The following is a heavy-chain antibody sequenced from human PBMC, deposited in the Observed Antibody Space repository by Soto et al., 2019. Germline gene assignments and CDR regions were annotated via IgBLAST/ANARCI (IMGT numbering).Heavy chain of an antibody. CDR2: IDPSDSYI. J-gene: IGHJ6*02. CDR3: ASSSIAAKSDYYYYGMDV. Sequence: GESLKISCKGSGYSFTSYWISWVRQMPGKGLEWMGRIDPSDSYINYSPSFQGHVTISADKSISTAYLQWSSLKASDTAMYYCASSSIAAKSDYYYYGMDVWGQGTTLTVSS. CDR1: GYSFTSYW. V-gene: IGHV5-10-1*01. D-gene: IGHD6-6*01.